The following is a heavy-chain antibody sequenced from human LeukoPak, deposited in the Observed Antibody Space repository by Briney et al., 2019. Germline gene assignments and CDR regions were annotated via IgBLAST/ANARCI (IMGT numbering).Heavy chain of an antibody. V-gene: IGHV4-61*02. D-gene: IGHD3-22*01. CDR2: IYSSGST. CDR3: ARAPLQHYDSSDSYVEFYFDN. CDR1: GGSISSGSYY. J-gene: IGHJ4*02. Sequence: SQTLSLTSTVSGGSISSGSYYWSWIRQPAGKGLEWIGRIYSSGSTNYNPSLKSRVTIPVDTSKNQFSLKLSSVTAADTAVYYCARAPLQHYDSSDSYVEFYFDNWGQGTLVTVSS.